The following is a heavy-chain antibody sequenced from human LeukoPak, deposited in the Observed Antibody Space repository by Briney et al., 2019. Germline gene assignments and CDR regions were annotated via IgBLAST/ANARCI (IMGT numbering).Heavy chain of an antibody. Sequence: GGSLRLSCAASGIILSSYWMSWVRQAPGKGLEWVANIKQDGSEKWYVDSVKGRFTISRDNAKNSLYLQMNSLRAEDTAVYYCARGADPKGYYYYYMDVWGKGTTVTVSS. J-gene: IGHJ6*03. V-gene: IGHV3-7*01. CDR1: GIILSSYW. CDR2: IKQDGSEK. CDR3: ARGADPKGYYYYYMDV.